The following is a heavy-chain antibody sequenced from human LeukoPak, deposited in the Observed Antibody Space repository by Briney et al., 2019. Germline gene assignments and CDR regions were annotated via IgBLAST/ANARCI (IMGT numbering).Heavy chain of an antibody. CDR1: GYTFTSYD. D-gene: IGHD1-26*01. Sequence: ASVKVSCKASGYTFTSYDINWVRQATGQGLEWMGWMNPNSGNTGYAQKFQGRVTITRNTSISTAYMELRSLRTEDTAVYYCARAPKKSGPLLLNFYLYHHMDVLGKRNTVTVSS. CDR3: ARAPKKSGPLLLNFYLYHHMDV. CDR2: MNPNSGNT. V-gene: IGHV1-8*03. J-gene: IGHJ6*03.